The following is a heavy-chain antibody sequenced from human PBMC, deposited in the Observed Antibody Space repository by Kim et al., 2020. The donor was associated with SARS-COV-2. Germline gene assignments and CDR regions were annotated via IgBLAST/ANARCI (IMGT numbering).Heavy chain of an antibody. CDR3: AREGEEWAHYYFVDD. J-gene: IGHJ6*03. V-gene: IGHV3-23*01. CDR2: ITGSGGRT. CDR1: GFSFSTYT. D-gene: IGHD2-8*01. Sequence: GGSLRLSCAASGFSFSTYTMNWVRQAPGKGLEWVSVITGSGGRTYYADSVKGRFTVSRDNSKNTLYLQMNSLTSEDTAIYYCAREGEEWAHYYFVDDCG.